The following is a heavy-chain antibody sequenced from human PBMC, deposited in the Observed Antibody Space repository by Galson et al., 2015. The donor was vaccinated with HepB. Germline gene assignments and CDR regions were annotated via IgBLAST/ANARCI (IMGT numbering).Heavy chain of an antibody. V-gene: IGHV3-23*01. J-gene: IGHJ3*02. CDR1: GFTFSSYA. CDR2: ISGSGGST. Sequence: SLRLSCAASGFTFSSYAMSWVRQALGKGLEWVSAISGSGGSTYYADSVKGRFTISRDNSKNTLYLQMNSLRAEDTAVYYCAKGDYYDSSGYYSDAFDIWGQGTMVTVSS. CDR3: AKGDYYDSSGYYSDAFDI. D-gene: IGHD3-22*01.